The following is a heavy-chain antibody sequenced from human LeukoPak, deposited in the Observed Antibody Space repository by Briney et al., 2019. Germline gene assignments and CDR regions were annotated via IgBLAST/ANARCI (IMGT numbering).Heavy chain of an antibody. J-gene: IGHJ2*01. D-gene: IGHD2-21*01. CDR3: ARDTGSPIFADL. V-gene: IGHV3-74*01. CDR2: INSDGRST. Sequence: PGGSLRLSCAGSGFTFSNYAMSWVRQAPGKGLVWVSRINSDGRSTSYADSVKGRSTISRDNAKNTLYLQMNSLRAEDTAVYYCARDTGSPIFADLWGRGTLVTVSS. CDR1: GFTFSNYA.